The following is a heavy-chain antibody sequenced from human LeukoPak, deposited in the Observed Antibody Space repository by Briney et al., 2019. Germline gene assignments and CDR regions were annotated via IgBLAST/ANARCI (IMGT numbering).Heavy chain of an antibody. CDR3: AADPQWEPTVFAFDI. V-gene: IGHV1-58*02. CDR1: GFTFTSSA. J-gene: IGHJ3*02. Sequence: GTSVKVSCKASGFTFTSSAMQWVRQAHGQRLEWIGWIVVGSGNTNYAQKFQERVTITRDMSTSTAYMELSSLRSEDTAVYYCAADPQWEPTVFAFDIWGQGTMVTVSS. D-gene: IGHD1-26*01. CDR2: IVVGSGNT.